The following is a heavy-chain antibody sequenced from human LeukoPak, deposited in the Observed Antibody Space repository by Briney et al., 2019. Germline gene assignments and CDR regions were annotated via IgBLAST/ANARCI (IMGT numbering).Heavy chain of an antibody. CDR2: VSAGGGDT. J-gene: IGHJ4*02. Sequence: PTGGSLRLSCAASGFTFSNYAMTWVRQAPGKGLEWVSAVSAGGGDTYYADSVKGRFTISRDNSKSTLYLQMNSLRAEDTAVYYCARDHYDSSGYYSFDYWGQGTLVTVSS. D-gene: IGHD3-22*01. CDR3: ARDHYDSSGYYSFDY. CDR1: GFTFSNYA. V-gene: IGHV3-23*01.